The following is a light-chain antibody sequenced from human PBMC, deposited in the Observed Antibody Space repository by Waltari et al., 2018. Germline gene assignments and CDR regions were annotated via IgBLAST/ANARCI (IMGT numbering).Light chain of an antibody. CDR3: SSYTSSSTCV. CDR1: SSDIGAYNY. V-gene: IGLV2-14*01. J-gene: IGLJ1*01. CDR2: DVS. Sequence: QSALTQPASVSGSPGQSITISCTGTSSDIGAYNYVSWYQKNPGKAPKVVMYDVSNRLQGVASRFSGSKAGNTASRTLSGLQAEEEAGYCCSSYTSSSTCVCGSGTMVTVL.